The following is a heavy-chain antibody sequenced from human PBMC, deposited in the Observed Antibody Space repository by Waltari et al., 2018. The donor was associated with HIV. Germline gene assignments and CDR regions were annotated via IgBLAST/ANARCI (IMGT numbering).Heavy chain of an antibody. J-gene: IGHJ4*02. CDR2: IYAGGRT. D-gene: IGHD3-22*01. CDR3: ARVGQGDKTGYYYPYYFDY. V-gene: IGHV3-66*02. Sequence: NYMIWIGQAPGRGLEWVSIIYAGGRTYYADSVKGRFSISRDNAKNTVYLQMSSLRVEDSAVYYCARVGQGDKTGYYYPYYFDYWGQGTLVDVSS. CDR1: NY.